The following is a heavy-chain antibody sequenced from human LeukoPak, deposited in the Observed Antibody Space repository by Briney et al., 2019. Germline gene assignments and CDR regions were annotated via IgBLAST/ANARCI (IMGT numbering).Heavy chain of an antibody. Sequence: GGSLRLSCAASGFTFSSYWMSWVRQAPGKGLEWVANIKQDGSEKNYVDSVKGRFTISRDNAKNSLYLQMNSLRAEDTAVYYCARSYYDFWSGYYTHYFDYWGQGTLVTASS. V-gene: IGHV3-7*01. J-gene: IGHJ4*02. CDR3: ARSYYDFWSGYYTHYFDY. CDR1: GFTFSSYW. D-gene: IGHD3-3*01. CDR2: IKQDGSEK.